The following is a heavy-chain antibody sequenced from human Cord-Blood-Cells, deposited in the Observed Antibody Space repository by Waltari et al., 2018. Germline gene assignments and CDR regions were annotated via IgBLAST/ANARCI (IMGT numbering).Heavy chain of an antibody. Sequence: QVQLQQWGAGLLKPSETLSLTCAAYGGSFSGYYWSWIRQPPGKGLEWIGEINHSGGTNYNPSLKSRVTISVDTSKNQFSLKLSSVTAADTAVYYCAGGILEWLTIDYWGQGTLVTVSS. CDR1: GGSFSGYY. CDR2: INHSGGT. CDR3: AGGILEWLTIDY. D-gene: IGHD3-3*01. V-gene: IGHV4-34*01. J-gene: IGHJ4*02.